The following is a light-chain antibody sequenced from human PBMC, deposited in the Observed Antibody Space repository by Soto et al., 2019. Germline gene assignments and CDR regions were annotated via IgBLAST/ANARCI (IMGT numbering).Light chain of an antibody. CDR1: QSISNH. CDR3: QQSYSSPPT. Sequence: DIQMTQSPSSLSASVEDRVIITCRASQSISNHLNWYQQKPGKAPKLLILAASSLQIVVPPRFSASRSVPDFTRTSSSLPPEDFATYYCQQSYSSPPTFGQGTKVDIK. CDR2: AAS. J-gene: IGKJ1*01. V-gene: IGKV1-39*01.